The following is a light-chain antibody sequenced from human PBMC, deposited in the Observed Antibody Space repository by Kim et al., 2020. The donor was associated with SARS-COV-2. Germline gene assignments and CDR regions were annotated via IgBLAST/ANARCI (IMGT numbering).Light chain of an antibody. J-gene: IGLJ3*02. Sequence: QSVLTQPHSVSGAPGQRVTISCTGCSSNIGAGYDVHWYQQLPGTAPKLLIYGNSNRPSGVPDRFSGSKAGTSASPAITGLQAEVEADYYCHSYESSRSGWVFGGGTQLTVL. CDR1: SSNIGAGYD. CDR2: GNS. V-gene: IGLV1-40*01. CDR3: HSYESSRSGWV.